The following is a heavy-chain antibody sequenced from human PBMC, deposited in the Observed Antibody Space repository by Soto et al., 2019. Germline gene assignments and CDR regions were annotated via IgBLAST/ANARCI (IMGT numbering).Heavy chain of an antibody. Sequence: SETLSLTCTVSGGSISSYYWTWIRQPPGKGLEWIGFIYNSGSTHYNPSLRSRVTISVDTSKNQFSLKLRSVTAADTAVYYCARVYCSGGSCYGIDYWDQGTLVTVSS. CDR3: ARVYCSGGSCYGIDY. CDR1: GGSISSYY. D-gene: IGHD2-15*01. J-gene: IGHJ4*02. CDR2: IYNSGST. V-gene: IGHV4-59*08.